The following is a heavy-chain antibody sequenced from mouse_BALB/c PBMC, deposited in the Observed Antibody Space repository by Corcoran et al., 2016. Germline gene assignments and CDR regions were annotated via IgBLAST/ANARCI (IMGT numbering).Heavy chain of an antibody. J-gene: IGHJ2*01. Sequence: EVQLQQSGPELVKPGASVKMSCKASGYTFTSYVMHWVKQKPGQGLEWIGYIYPYNDGTKYNEKFKGKATPTSDKSSSAAYMEFSSPTSEDSAVYYCAREVPGGYPFDYWGQGTTLTVSS. CDR2: IYPYNDGT. D-gene: IGHD2-2*01. CDR1: GYTFTSYV. V-gene: IGHV1S136*01. CDR3: AREVPGGYPFDY.